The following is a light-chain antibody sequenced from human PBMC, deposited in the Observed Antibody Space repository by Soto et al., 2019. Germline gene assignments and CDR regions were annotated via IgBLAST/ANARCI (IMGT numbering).Light chain of an antibody. CDR1: QSVTSD. J-gene: IGKJ1*01. CDR2: DAS. V-gene: IGKV3-15*01. CDR3: QQYNNWPWT. Sequence: ETVMTQSLVTLSVSPGERATRSCSARQSVTSDLAWYQQKSGQPPRLLIFDASTRATGVPARFIGSGSGTEFTLTISSLQSEDFGFYYCQQYNNWPWTFGQGTKVDIK.